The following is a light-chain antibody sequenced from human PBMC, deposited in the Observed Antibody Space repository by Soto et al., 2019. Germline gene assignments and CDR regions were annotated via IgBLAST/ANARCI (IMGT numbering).Light chain of an antibody. V-gene: IGLV2-14*01. CDR3: NSYTSKSTGV. CDR2: EVS. J-gene: IGLJ1*01. CDR1: SSDVGGYND. Sequence: QSALTQPASVSGSPGQSITISCTGTSSDVGGYNDVSWYQQHPGKAPKLIIYEVSNRPSGVSNRFSGSKSGNTASLTISGLQAEDEAVYYCNSYTSKSTGVFGTGTKVTVL.